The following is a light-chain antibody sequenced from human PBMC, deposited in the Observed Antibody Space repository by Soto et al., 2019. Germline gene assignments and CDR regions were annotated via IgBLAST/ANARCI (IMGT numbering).Light chain of an antibody. CDR2: DDT. CDR3: QVWETGSDHPL. J-gene: IGLJ2*01. Sequence: SYELTQPPSMSVAPGQTARSTCGGDNIGSKRLHWYQQKPGQAPVLVVYDDTDRPSGIPERFSGSNSANTATLTISRVDGGDEADYFCQVWETGSDHPLFGGGTKLTVL. CDR1: NIGSKR. V-gene: IGLV3-21*02.